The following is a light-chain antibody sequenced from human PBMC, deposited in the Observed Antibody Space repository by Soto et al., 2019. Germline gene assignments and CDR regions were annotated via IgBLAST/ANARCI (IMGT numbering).Light chain of an antibody. CDR2: DVS. CDR1: SSDVGSYNY. J-gene: IGLJ6*01. V-gene: IGLV2-14*03. CDR3: SSYTVSTTLPDV. Sequence: QSALTQPASVSGSPGQSITISCTGTSSDVGSYNYVSWYQQHPGKAPNVIIYDVSNRPSGVSNRFSGSKSGDTASLTISGLQAADEDDYFCSSYTVSTTLPDVFGVGTKVTVL.